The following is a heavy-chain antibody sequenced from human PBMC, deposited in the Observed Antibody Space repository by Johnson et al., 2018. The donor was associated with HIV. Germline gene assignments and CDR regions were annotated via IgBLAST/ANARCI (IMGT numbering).Heavy chain of an antibody. Sequence: QVQLVESGGGLVNPGGSLRLSCAASGFTFSDYYMSWIRQTPGKGLEWVSYISSSGTTVYYADSVKGRFTISRDNSKNTLYLQMNSLRAEDTAVYYCANSYSSSSGNNDYAFDIWGQGTMVTVSS. D-gene: IGHD6-6*01. CDR3: ANSYSSSSGNNDYAFDI. V-gene: IGHV3-11*04. J-gene: IGHJ3*02. CDR1: GFTFSDYY. CDR2: ISSSGTTV.